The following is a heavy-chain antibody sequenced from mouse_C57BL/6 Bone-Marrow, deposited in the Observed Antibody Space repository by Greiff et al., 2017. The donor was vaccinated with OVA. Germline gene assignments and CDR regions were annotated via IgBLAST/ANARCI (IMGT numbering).Heavy chain of an antibody. J-gene: IGHJ3*01. Sequence: EVKLMESGPELVKPGASVKIPCKASGYTFTDYNMDWVKQSHGKSLEWIGDINPNNGGTIYNQKFKGKATLTVDKSSSTAYMELRSLTSEDTAVYYCARRERNWEGFAYWGQGTLVTVSA. CDR3: ARRERNWEGFAY. V-gene: IGHV1-18*01. CDR2: INPNNGGT. CDR1: GYTFTDYN. D-gene: IGHD4-1*01.